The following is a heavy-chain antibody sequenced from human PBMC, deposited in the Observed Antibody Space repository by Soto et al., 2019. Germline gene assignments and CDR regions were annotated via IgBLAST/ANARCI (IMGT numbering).Heavy chain of an antibody. V-gene: IGHV3-48*02. Sequence: GGSLRLSCAASGFTFSSYSMNWVRQAPGKGLEWVSYISSSSSTIYYADSVKGRFTISRDNAKNSLYLQMNSLRDEDTAVYYCARFPGYSSGWFSAFGQGGDYWGQGTLVTVSS. CDR2: ISSSSSTI. D-gene: IGHD6-19*01. CDR3: ARFPGYSSGWFSAFGQGGDY. CDR1: GFTFSSYS. J-gene: IGHJ4*02.